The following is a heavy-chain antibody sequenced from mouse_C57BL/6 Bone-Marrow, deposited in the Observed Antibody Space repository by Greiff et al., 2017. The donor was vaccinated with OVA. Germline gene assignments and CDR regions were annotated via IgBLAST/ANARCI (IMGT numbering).Heavy chain of an antibody. V-gene: IGHV14-4*01. CDR3: TTGGSSYGYAMDY. J-gene: IGHJ4*01. CDR2: IDPENGDT. D-gene: IGHD1-1*01. CDR1: GFNIKDDY. Sequence: EVQLVESGAELVRPGASVKLSCTASGFNIKDDYMHWVKQRPEQGLEWIGWIDPENGDTEYASKFQGKATITADTSSNTAYLQLSSLTSEDTAVYYCTTGGSSYGYAMDYWGQGTSVTVSS.